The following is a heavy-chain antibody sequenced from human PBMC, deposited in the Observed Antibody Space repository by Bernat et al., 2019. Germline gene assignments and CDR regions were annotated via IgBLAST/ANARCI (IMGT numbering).Heavy chain of an antibody. J-gene: IGHJ2*01. D-gene: IGHD1-26*01. CDR1: GFTFNIYG. Sequence: QVQLVESGGGGVQPGRALRLSCAASGFTFNIYGMHWVRQAPGKGLEWVAIIWYDGNKKYYADSVKGRFTISRDNSKNTLFLQMNGLRAEDTAVYYWARAKSGGFSADWVGDLWGRGTLVTVSS. CDR2: IWYDGNKK. CDR3: ARAKSGGFSADWVGDL. V-gene: IGHV3-33*03.